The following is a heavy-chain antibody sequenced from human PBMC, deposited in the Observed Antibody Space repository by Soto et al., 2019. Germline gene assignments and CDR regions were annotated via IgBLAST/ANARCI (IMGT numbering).Heavy chain of an antibody. CDR2: ISSSSDRI. D-gene: IGHD5-18*01. V-gene: IGHV3-48*01. J-gene: IGHJ5*02. CDR1: GFTFSSHS. Sequence: GGSLRLSCVASGFTFSSHSMVWVRQAPGQGLEWVSYISSSSDRIEYADSVKGRFTLSRDNVKSSLYLQMNSLSLEDTALYYCARVPYTDNNLFDPWGQGTRVTVSS. CDR3: ARVPYTDNNLFDP.